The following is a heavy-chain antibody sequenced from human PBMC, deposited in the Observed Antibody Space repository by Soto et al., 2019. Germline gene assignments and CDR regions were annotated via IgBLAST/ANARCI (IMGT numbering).Heavy chain of an antibody. Sequence: SETLSLTCAVYGGSFSGYSWNWIRQPPGKGLEWIGEINHSGSTNYNPSLKSRVTISLDTSKNQFSLRLTSLTAADTAVYLCARASQIVAMGRPFDYWGQGILVTLSS. CDR2: INHSGST. CDR3: ARASQIVAMGRPFDY. V-gene: IGHV4-34*01. D-gene: IGHD5-12*01. J-gene: IGHJ4*02. CDR1: GGSFSGYS.